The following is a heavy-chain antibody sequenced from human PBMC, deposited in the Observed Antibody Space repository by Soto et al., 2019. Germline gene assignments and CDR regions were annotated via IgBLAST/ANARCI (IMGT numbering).Heavy chain of an antibody. D-gene: IGHD2-15*01. Sequence: QVQLVQSGAEVKKPGASVKVTCKASGYTFTSYGISWVRQAPGQGLEWMGWISTDNGNTNLAQKFQGRVTMTTDTSTNTIYMELRSLRSDDTAVYYCARDWYGGGGRCFNLFDPWGQGTLVTVSS. CDR1: GYTFTSYG. CDR2: ISTDNGNT. V-gene: IGHV1-18*01. J-gene: IGHJ5*02. CDR3: ARDWYGGGGRCFNLFDP.